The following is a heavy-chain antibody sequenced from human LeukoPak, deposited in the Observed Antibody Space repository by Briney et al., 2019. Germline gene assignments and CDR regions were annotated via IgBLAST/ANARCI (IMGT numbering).Heavy chain of an antibody. D-gene: IGHD4-17*01. CDR1: GGSISSSSYY. CDR2: IYYSGST. Sequence: SETLSPTCTVSGGSISSSSYYWGWIRQPPGKGLEWIGSIYYSGSTYYNPSLKSRVTISVDTSKNQFSLKLSSVTAADTAVYYCARQGDYGRIDYWGQGTLVTVSS. V-gene: IGHV4-39*01. J-gene: IGHJ4*02. CDR3: ARQGDYGRIDY.